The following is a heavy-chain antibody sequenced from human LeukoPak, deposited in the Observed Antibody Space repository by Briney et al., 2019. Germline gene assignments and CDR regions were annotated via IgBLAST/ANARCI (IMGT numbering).Heavy chain of an antibody. CDR1: GFTFGNSW. Sequence: PGGSLRLSCAASGFTFGNSWVHWVRQAPGKGLVWVSLINADGSTATDADSVKGRFTISRDNARNTLSLQMNSLTIEDTAVYYCVVVVEPPDSDGFDVWGQGTMITVSS. J-gene: IGHJ3*01. CDR2: INADGSTA. D-gene: IGHD1-14*01. V-gene: IGHV3-74*01. CDR3: VVVVEPPDSDGFDV.